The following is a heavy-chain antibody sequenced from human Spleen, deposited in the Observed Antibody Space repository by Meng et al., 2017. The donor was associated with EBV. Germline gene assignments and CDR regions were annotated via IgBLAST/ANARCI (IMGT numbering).Heavy chain of an antibody. D-gene: IGHD6-19*01. CDR1: GYTFTSYG. V-gene: IGHV1-18*01. CDR3: AKTPPVAGTDY. CDR2: ISAYNGNT. J-gene: IGHJ4*02. Sequence: QVKLVQSGAEVKKPGASGTVSCKASGYTFTSYGISWVRQAPGQGLEWTGWISAYNGNTNYAQKLQGRVTMTTDTSTSTAYMELRSLRSDDTAVYYCAKTPPVAGTDYWGQGTLVTVSS.